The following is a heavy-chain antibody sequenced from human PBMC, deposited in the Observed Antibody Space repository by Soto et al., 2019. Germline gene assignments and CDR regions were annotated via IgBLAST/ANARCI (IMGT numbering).Heavy chain of an antibody. D-gene: IGHD3-9*01. Sequence: SVKVSCKASGGTFSSYAISWVRQAPGQGLEWMGGIIPIFGTANYAQKFQGRVTITADESTSTAYMELSSLRSEDTAVYYCARDGVGYYDILTGYYNWFDPWGQGTLVTVSS. V-gene: IGHV1-69*13. CDR3: ARDGVGYYDILTGYYNWFDP. J-gene: IGHJ5*02. CDR1: GGTFSSYA. CDR2: IIPIFGTA.